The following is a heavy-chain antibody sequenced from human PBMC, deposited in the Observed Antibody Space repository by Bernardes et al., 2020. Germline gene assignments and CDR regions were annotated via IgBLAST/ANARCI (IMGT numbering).Heavy chain of an antibody. CDR2: IYWDDDK. CDR3: AHRGPGFWSGYFDY. J-gene: IGHJ4*02. Sequence: GPTLVKPTQTLTLTCTFSGFSLSTSGVGVGWIRQPPGKALEWLALIYWDDDKRYSPSLKSRLTITKDTSKNQVVLTMTNMDPVDTATYYCAHRGPGFWSGYFDYWGQGTLVTVSS. V-gene: IGHV2-5*02. CDR1: GFSLSTSGVG. D-gene: IGHD3-3*01.